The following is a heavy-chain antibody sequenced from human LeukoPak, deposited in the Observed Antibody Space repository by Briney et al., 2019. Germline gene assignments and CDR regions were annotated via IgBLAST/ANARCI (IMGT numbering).Heavy chain of an antibody. CDR1: GFTFSSYA. V-gene: IGHV3-23*01. CDR3: AQMGRGSVYQPFDY. D-gene: IGHD3-10*01. Sequence: GGSLRLSCAASGFTFSSYAMSWVRQAPGKGLEWVSAISGSGGSTYYANSVKGRFTISRDNSKNTLYLQMNSLRAEDTAVYYCAQMGRGSVYQPFDYWGQGTLVTVSS. CDR2: ISGSGGST. J-gene: IGHJ4*02.